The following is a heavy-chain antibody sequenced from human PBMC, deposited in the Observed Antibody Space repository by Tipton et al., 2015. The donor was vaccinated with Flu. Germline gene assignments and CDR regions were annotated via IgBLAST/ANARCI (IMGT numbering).Heavy chain of an antibody. CDR2: IYSSGST. Sequence: TLFLTCTVSGGSIRSGSYYWNWIRQPAGKALEWIGRIYSSGSTNYNPSLKSRVTILVDTSENQFSLKLTSVTATDTAVYYCARGRHYGGYGGEEVIDYWGQGMLVTVSS. J-gene: IGHJ4*02. CDR3: ARGRHYGGYGGEEVIDY. V-gene: IGHV4-61*02. CDR1: GGSIRSGSYY. D-gene: IGHD4-17*01.